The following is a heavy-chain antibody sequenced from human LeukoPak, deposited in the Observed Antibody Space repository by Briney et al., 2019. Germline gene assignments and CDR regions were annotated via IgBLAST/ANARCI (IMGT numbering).Heavy chain of an antibody. Sequence: SGPTLVNPTQTLTLTCTFSGFSLSTSGMCVSWIRQPPGKALEWLARIDWDDDKYYSTSLKTRLTISKDTSKIQVVLTMTNMDPVDTATYYCARIRSYGYRGADWGQGTLVTVSS. D-gene: IGHD5-18*01. V-gene: IGHV2-70*11. J-gene: IGHJ4*02. CDR1: GFSLSTSGMC. CDR2: IDWDDDK. CDR3: ARIRSYGYRGAD.